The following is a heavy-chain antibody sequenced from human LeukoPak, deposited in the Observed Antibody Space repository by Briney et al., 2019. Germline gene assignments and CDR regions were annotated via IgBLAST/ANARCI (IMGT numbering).Heavy chain of an antibody. CDR3: ARGRSITIFGVVIRITCYFDY. Sequence: KTSETLSLTCAVYGGSFSGYYWSWIRQPPGKGLEWIGKINHSGSTNYNPSLKSRVTISVDTSKKQFSLKLSSVTAADTAVYYCARGRSITIFGVVIRITCYFDYWGQGTLVTVSS. CDR1: GGSFSGYY. CDR2: INHSGST. D-gene: IGHD3-3*01. J-gene: IGHJ4*02. V-gene: IGHV4-34*01.